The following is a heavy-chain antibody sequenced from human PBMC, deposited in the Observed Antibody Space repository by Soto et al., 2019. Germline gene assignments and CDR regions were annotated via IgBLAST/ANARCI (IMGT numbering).Heavy chain of an antibody. CDR1: GVSISSSSYY. CDR3: ARRTLSSSGAFDI. Sequence: SETLSLTCSVSGVSISSSSYYWGWIRQPPGKGLEWIGSIYYSGTTFHNPSLKSRVTISVDTSKNHFSLNLTSVTAADTAVYYCARRTLSSSGAFDIWGQGTMVTVSS. J-gene: IGHJ3*02. D-gene: IGHD6-6*01. V-gene: IGHV4-39*02. CDR2: IYYSGTT.